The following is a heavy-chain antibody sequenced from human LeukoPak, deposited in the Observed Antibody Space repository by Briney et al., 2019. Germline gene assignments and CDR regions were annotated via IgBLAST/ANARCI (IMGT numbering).Heavy chain of an antibody. V-gene: IGHV1-69*13. CDR1: GGTFSSYA. Sequence: SVKVSCKASGGTFSSYAISWVRQAPGQGLEWMGGIIPIFGTANYAQKFQGRVTITADESTSTAYMELSSLRAEDTAVYYCAKDSHVWGSYRYRDFDYWGQGTLVTVSS. CDR3: AKDSHVWGSYRYRDFDY. D-gene: IGHD3-16*02. J-gene: IGHJ4*02. CDR2: IIPIFGTA.